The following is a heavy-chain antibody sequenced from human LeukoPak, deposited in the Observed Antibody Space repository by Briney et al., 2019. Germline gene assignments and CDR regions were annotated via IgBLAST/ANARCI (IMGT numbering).Heavy chain of an antibody. CDR3: ANTHCDSSPIVWNF. Sequence: GGSLRLSCVASGFILENHAMSWIRQAPGKGLEWVSGTSSNGEVKYYADSVKGRFTVSRDNSKDTLYLQMDSLRAEDTAVYYCANTHCDSSPIVWNFWGQGTLVTVSS. V-gene: IGHV3-23*01. D-gene: IGHD6-6*01. J-gene: IGHJ4*02. CDR2: TSSNGEVK. CDR1: GFILENHA.